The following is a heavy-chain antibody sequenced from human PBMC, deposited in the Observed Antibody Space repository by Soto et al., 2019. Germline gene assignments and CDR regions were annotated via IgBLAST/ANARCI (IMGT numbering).Heavy chain of an antibody. J-gene: IGHJ6*02. Sequence: GASVKVSCKASGYTFTSYYMHWVRQAPGQGLEWMGIINPSGGSTSYAQKFQGRVTMTRDTSTSTDYMELSSLRSENTAVYYCARVFFGQLGIYYYYYGMDVWGQGTTVTVSS. CDR3: ARVFFGQLGIYYYYYGMDV. CDR2: INPSGGST. D-gene: IGHD6-6*01. V-gene: IGHV1-46*01. CDR1: GYTFTSYY.